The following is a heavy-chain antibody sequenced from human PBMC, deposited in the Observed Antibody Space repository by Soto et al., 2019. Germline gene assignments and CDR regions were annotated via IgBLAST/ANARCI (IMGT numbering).Heavy chain of an antibody. D-gene: IGHD3-22*01. Sequence: LRLSCAASGFTFKTYTMNWVRQAPGQGLEWVSAIIGSGTDTYYADSVKGRFTISRDNSKNTVYLLMLSLRAEDTAVYYCAKGSSGQYDSFDYWGQGNLVTVSS. V-gene: IGHV3-23*01. CDR3: AKGSSGQYDSFDY. CDR1: GFTFKTYT. CDR2: IIGSGTDT. J-gene: IGHJ4*02.